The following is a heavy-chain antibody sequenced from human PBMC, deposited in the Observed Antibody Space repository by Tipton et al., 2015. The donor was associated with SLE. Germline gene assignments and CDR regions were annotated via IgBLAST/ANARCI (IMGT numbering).Heavy chain of an antibody. CDR2: INHSGST. J-gene: IGHJ6*03. Sequence: TLSLTCAVYGGSFSGYYWSWIRPPPGKGLEWIGEINHSGSTNYNPSLKSRVTISVDTSKNQFSLKLSSVTAADTAVYYCASKDYYDSSGYSSYYYMDVWGKGTTVTVAS. V-gene: IGHV4-34*01. CDR3: ASKDYYDSSGYSSYYYMDV. D-gene: IGHD3-22*01. CDR1: GGSFSGYY.